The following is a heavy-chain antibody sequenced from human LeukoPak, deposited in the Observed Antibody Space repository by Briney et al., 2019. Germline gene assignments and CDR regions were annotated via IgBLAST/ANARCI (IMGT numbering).Heavy chain of an antibody. D-gene: IGHD3-3*01. CDR2: IYYSGST. CDR3: ARDQGNYDFWSGYSAD. CDR1: GGSISSGGYY. Sequence: RPSETLSLTCTVSGGSISSGGYYWRWIRQHPGKGLEWIGYIYYSGSTYYNPSLKSRVTISVDTSKNQFSLKLSSVTAADTAVYYCARDQGNYDFWSGYSADWGQGTLVTVSS. V-gene: IGHV4-31*03. J-gene: IGHJ4*02.